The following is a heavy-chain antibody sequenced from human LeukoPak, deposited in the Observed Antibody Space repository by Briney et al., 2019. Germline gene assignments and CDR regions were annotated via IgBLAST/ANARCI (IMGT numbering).Heavy chain of an antibody. CDR3: ARAYCSSTSCPNHDAFDI. Sequence: SEALSLTCTVSGGSIISTTYYWGWIRQPPGKGLEWIGTIYYSGSTYYNPSLQSRVTIFVDTSKNQFSLKLSSVTAADTAVYYCARAYCSSTSCPNHDAFDIWGQGTMVTVSS. D-gene: IGHD2-2*01. J-gene: IGHJ3*02. CDR2: IYYSGST. CDR1: GGSIISTTYY. V-gene: IGHV4-39*01.